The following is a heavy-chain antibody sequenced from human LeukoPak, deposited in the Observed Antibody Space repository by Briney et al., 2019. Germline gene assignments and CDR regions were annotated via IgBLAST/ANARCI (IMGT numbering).Heavy chain of an antibody. J-gene: IGHJ4*02. V-gene: IGHV3-66*01. D-gene: IGHD5-18*01. Sequence: GGSLRLSCAASGFTVMSNYMSCVRQAPGKGLEWVSVIYSGGSTYYADSVKGRFTISRDNSKNTLYLQMNSLKAEDRAVYYCARDPDGYRQGHHFDYWGQGTLVTVSS. CDR3: ARDPDGYRQGHHFDY. CDR1: GFTVMSNY. CDR2: IYSGGST.